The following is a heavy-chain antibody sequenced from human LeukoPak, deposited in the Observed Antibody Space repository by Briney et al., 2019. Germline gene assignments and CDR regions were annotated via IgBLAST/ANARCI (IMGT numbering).Heavy chain of an antibody. V-gene: IGHV3-23*01. CDR3: AKGSSGYFADL. CDR1: GFIFNNYG. J-gene: IGHJ5*02. Sequence: GGSLRLSCAASGFIFNNYGLIWVRQAPGKGLEWVSAISNGGGGTNYADFVRGRFTISRDNSKNTLFLQMNSLRAEDTALYYCAKGSSGYFADLWGQGTLVTVSS. CDR2: ISNGGGGT. D-gene: IGHD3-22*01.